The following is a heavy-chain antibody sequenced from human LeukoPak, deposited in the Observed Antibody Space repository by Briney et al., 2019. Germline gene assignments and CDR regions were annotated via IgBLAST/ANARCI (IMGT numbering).Heavy chain of an antibody. V-gene: IGHV4-59*08. D-gene: IGHD1-14*01. CDR2: IHYSGTT. Sequence: PSETLSLTCTVSGGSISSYYWSWIRQPPGKGLEWLGYIHYSGTTHYNPSPKSRVTISVDTSKNQFSLKLNSATAADTAVYYCASSRTGDTFDIWGQGTMVTVSS. J-gene: IGHJ3*02. CDR3: ASSRTGDTFDI. CDR1: GGSISSYY.